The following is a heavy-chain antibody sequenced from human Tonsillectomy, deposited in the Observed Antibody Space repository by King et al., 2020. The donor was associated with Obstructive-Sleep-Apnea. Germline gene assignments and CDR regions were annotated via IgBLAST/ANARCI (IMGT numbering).Heavy chain of an antibody. CDR3: VHRRPNSNGWNEGVFDM. V-gene: IGHV2-5*02. CDR1: GFSLSTYGVG. Sequence: ITLKESGPTLVEPTQTLTLTCTFSGFSLSTYGVGVGWIRQPPGKALEWLVFIYWDDDNRYSPSLKSRLAVTKDNSRNQVVLTMTHMDPVDTATYYCVHRRPNSNGWNEGVFDMWGQGTMVTVSS. D-gene: IGHD6-19*01. J-gene: IGHJ3*02. CDR2: IYWDDDN.